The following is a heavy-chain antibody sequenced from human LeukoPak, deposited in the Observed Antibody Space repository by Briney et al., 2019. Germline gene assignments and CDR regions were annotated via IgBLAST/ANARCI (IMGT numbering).Heavy chain of an antibody. J-gene: IGHJ4*02. V-gene: IGHV3-21*01. D-gene: IGHD6-13*01. Sequence: GGSLRLSCAASGFTFSSYSMNWVRQAPGKGLEWVSSISSSSGYIYYADSVKGRFTISRDNAKNSLYLQMNSLRAEDTAVYYCARHIAAAGLDWGQGTLVTVSS. CDR2: ISSSSGYI. CDR1: GFTFSSYS. CDR3: ARHIAAAGLD.